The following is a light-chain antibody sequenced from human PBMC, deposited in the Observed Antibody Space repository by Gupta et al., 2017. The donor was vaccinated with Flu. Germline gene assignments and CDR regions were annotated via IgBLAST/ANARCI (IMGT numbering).Light chain of an antibody. J-gene: IGLJ1*01. CDR1: SNDVGGSNR. Sequence: QSAPTQPRSVSGSPGQSVTISCTGTSNDVGGSNRVSWYEQRPGKAHNLIIYDVTERPSGVPDRFSGSKSGNTASLTISGLQADDEADYYCSSDAGSVTWVFGTGTTGTVL. V-gene: IGLV2-11*01. CDR3: SSDAGSVTWV. CDR2: DVT.